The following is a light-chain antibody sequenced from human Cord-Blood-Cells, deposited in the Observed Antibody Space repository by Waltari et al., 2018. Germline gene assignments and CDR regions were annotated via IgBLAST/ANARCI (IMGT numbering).Light chain of an antibody. CDR1: NLGDKY. Sequence: SYELTQPPSVSVSPGQTASITSSGDNLGDKYACWCQQKPGQAPVLVIYQDSKRPSWITARFSGSNSGNEATLTVSGTRAMDEADYYCQSWDSSTAVFGGGTKLTVL. CDR3: QSWDSSTAV. CDR2: QDS. J-gene: IGLJ2*01. V-gene: IGLV3-1*01.